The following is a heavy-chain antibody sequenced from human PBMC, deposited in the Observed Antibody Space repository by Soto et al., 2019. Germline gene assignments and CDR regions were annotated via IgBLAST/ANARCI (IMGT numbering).Heavy chain of an antibody. CDR1: GYTFTSYG. Sequence: ASVKVSCKASGYTFTSYGISWVRQAPGQGLEWMGWISAYNGNTNHAQKLQGRVTMTTDTSTSTAYMELRSLRSDDTAVYYCARDRPGYYDSSGYYYPDYWGQGTLVTVSS. D-gene: IGHD3-22*01. J-gene: IGHJ4*02. V-gene: IGHV1-18*04. CDR3: ARDRPGYYDSSGYYYPDY. CDR2: ISAYNGNT.